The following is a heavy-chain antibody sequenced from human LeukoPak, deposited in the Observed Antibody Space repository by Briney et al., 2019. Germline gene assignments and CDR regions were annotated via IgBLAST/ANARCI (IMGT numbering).Heavy chain of an antibody. CDR3: ARDAGGRYYVPNWFDP. CDR1: GFTFSSYS. CDR2: ISSSSSYI. V-gene: IGHV3-21*01. J-gene: IGHJ5*02. Sequence: GGSLRLSCAASGFTFSSYSMNWVRQAPGKALEWVSSISSSSSYIYYADSVKGRFTISRDNAKNSLYLQMNSLRAEDTAVYYCARDAGGRYYVPNWFDPWGQGTLVTVSS. D-gene: IGHD3-10*02.